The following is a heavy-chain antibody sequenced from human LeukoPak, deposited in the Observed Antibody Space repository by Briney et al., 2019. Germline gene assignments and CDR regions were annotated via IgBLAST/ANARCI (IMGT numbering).Heavy chain of an antibody. D-gene: IGHD2-15*01. Sequence: GGSLRLSCAASGFTFSDYYMSWIRQAPGKGLEWVSYISSSGSTIYYADSVKGRFTISRDNAKNSLYLQMNSLRAEDTAVYYCARHSGYCSGGSCYHRADYWGQGTLVTVSS. V-gene: IGHV3-11*04. CDR1: GFTFSDYY. CDR2: ISSSGSTI. J-gene: IGHJ4*02. CDR3: ARHSGYCSGGSCYHRADY.